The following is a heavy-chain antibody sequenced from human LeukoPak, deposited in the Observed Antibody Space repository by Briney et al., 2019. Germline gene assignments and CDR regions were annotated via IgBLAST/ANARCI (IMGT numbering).Heavy chain of an antibody. D-gene: IGHD6-19*01. J-gene: IGHJ3*02. CDR3: AREITVAGKEGAFDI. Sequence: GGSLRLSCAASGFTFSGYYMSWIRQAPGKGLEWVSYISSSGAYRNHADSVKGRFTISRDNAKNSLYLQMNGLRAEDTAIYYCAREITVAGKEGAFDIWGPGTMLTVSS. CDR1: GFTFSGYY. V-gene: IGHV3-11*05. CDR2: ISSSGAYR.